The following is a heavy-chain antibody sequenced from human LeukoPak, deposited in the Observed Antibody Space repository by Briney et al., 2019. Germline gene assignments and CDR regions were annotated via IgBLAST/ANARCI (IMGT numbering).Heavy chain of an antibody. CDR1: GASFNNYS. J-gene: IGHJ4*02. V-gene: IGHV4-59*01. D-gene: IGHD4-17*01. Sequence: SETLSLTCTVSGASFNNYSCHWIRQPPGKGLEWIGYMYYSGSTDYNPSLKSRVTMSLDTSKNQFSLNLSSVTAADTAVYYCARGPTVTTDYWGQGILVTAS. CDR2: MYYSGST. CDR3: ARGPTVTTDY.